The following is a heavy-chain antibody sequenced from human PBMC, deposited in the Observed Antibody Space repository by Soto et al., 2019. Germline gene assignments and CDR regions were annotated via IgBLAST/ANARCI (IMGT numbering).Heavy chain of an antibody. CDR1: SDSISRYY. J-gene: IGHJ1*01. CDR3: ARHCSGGSCYSGAEYFQH. Sequence: SEILSLTCTVSSDSISRYYWSWIRQPPGKGLEWIGYIYYSGSTKYNPSLKTRVTMSIDTSKNQFSLRLSSVTAADTAVYFCARHCSGGSCYSGAEYFQHWGQGTLVNVSS. V-gene: IGHV4-59*08. D-gene: IGHD2-15*01. CDR2: IYYSGST.